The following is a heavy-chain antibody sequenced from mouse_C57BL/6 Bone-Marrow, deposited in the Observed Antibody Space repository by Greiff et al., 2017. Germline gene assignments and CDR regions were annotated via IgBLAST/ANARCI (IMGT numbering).Heavy chain of an antibody. CDR2: ISSGGSYT. CDR3: ASAIVKIYAMDY. V-gene: IGHV5-6*01. Sequence: EVKVVESGGDLVKPGGSLKLSCAASGFTFSSYGMSWVRQTPDKRLEWVATISSGGSYTYYPDSVKGRITISSDNAKHTLYLQMRSLKSDDTDMYYYASAIVKIYAMDYWGQGTSVTVSS. CDR1: GFTFSSYG. J-gene: IGHJ4*01.